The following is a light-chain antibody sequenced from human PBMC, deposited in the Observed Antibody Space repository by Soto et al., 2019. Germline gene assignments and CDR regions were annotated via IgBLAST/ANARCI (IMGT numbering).Light chain of an antibody. CDR3: QQYDNLPLT. J-gene: IGKJ3*01. CDR1: HDISNY. Sequence: DIQMTQSPSSLSASVRDRVTITCQASHDISNYLNWYQQKPGKAPKLLIYDASNLETGVPSRFSGSGSGTDFTFTISSLQPEDIATYYCQQYDNLPLTFGPGTKVDIK. V-gene: IGKV1-33*01. CDR2: DAS.